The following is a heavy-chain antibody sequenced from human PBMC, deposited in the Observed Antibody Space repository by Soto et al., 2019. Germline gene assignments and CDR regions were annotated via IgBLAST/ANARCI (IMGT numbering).Heavy chain of an antibody. CDR2: IIPIFGTA. J-gene: IGHJ4*02. CDR3: ARTPAGDYYDSSGYSSYYFDY. Sequence: GASVKVSCKASGGTFSSYAISWVRQAPGQGLEWMGGIIPIFGTANYAQKFQGRVTITADESTSTAYMELSSLRSEDTAVYYCARTPAGDYYDSSGYSSYYFDYWGQGTLVTVSS. D-gene: IGHD3-22*01. V-gene: IGHV1-69*13. CDR1: GGTFSSYA.